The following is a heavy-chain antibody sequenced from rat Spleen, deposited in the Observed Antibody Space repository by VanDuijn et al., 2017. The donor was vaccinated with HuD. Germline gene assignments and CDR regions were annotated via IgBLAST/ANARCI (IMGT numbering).Heavy chain of an antibody. CDR1: GFTSTSFP. CDR2: ISASGGST. Sequence: EVQLVESGGGLVQPGGSMKLSCAVSGFTSTSFPVAWVRQAPTKGLEWVATISASGGSTYYRDSVKGRFTISRDNAKSTLYLQMDSLRSEDTATYYCAKGGYNYGWFAYWGQGTLVTVSS. CDR3: AKGGYNYGWFAY. J-gene: IGHJ3*01. V-gene: IGHV5-46*01. D-gene: IGHD1-4*01.